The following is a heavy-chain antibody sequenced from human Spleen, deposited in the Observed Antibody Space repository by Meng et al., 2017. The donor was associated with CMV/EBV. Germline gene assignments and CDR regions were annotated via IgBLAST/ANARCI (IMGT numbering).Heavy chain of an antibody. CDR2: IWPDGNYK. CDR1: GFTVSSNY. Sequence: GESLKISCAASGFTVSSNYMSWVRQAPGKGLEWVAVIWPDGNYKHHADSVKGRFTVSRDNSKHTLYLQMNRLRAEDTAIYYCAKDGLFINDFWTGYSYLDFWGQGTPVTVSS. CDR3: AKDGLFINDFWTGYSYLDF. J-gene: IGHJ4*02. D-gene: IGHD3/OR15-3a*01. V-gene: IGHV3-33*06.